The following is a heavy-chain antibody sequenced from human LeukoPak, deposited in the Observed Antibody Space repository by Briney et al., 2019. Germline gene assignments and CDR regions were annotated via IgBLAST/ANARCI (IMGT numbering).Heavy chain of an antibody. CDR2: IKQDGSEK. CDR1: GFTFSSYW. CDR3: ARSTDADRLVPFGP. D-gene: IGHD3-16*02. J-gene: IGHJ5*02. V-gene: IGHV3-7*03. Sequence: GGSLRLSCAASGFTFSSYWMSWVRQAPGKGLEWVANIKQDGSEKYYVDSVKGRFTISRDNAKNSLYLQMNSLRAEDTAVYSCARSTDADRLVPFGPWGQGTLVTVSS.